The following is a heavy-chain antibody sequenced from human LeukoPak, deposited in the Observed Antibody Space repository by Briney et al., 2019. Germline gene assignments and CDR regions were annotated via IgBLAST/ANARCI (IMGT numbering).Heavy chain of an antibody. CDR1: GGSISSYY. D-gene: IGHD3-10*01. CDR2: IYYSGST. V-gene: IGHV4-59*01. J-gene: IGHJ4*02. CDR3: ARAEDTSVRGVPYIFDY. Sequence: KPSETLSLTCTVSGGSISSYYWSWIRQPPGKGLEWIGYIYYSGSTNYNPSLKSRVAISVDTSKNQFSLKLSSVTAADTAVYYCARAEDTSVRGVPYIFDYWGQGTLVTVSS.